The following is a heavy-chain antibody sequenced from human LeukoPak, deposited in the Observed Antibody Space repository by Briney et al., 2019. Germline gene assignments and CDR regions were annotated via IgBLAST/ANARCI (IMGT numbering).Heavy chain of an antibody. Sequence: ASVKVSCKASGYTFTSYGISWVRQAPGQGLEWMGWISAYNGNTNCAQKLQGRVTMTTDTSTSTAYMELRSLRSDDTAVYYCARSGLDFWSGSYYYGMDVWGQGTTVTVSS. CDR2: ISAYNGNT. V-gene: IGHV1-18*01. J-gene: IGHJ6*02. D-gene: IGHD3-3*01. CDR3: ARSGLDFWSGSYYYGMDV. CDR1: GYTFTSYG.